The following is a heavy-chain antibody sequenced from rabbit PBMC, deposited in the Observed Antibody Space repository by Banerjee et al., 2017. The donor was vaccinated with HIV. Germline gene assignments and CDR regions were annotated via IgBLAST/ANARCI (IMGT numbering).Heavy chain of an antibody. CDR1: GFDLSTSYY. CDR3: ARNEYTGTAYDL. V-gene: IGHV1S45*01. D-gene: IGHD7-1*01. Sequence: QEQLVESGGDLVKPEGSLTLTCTASGFDLSTSYYMCWVRQAPGKGLEWIACIYVGSSGVTYYATCAKGRFTISKTSSTTVTLQMASLTAADTATYFCARNEYTGTAYDLWGPGTLVTVS. CDR2: IYVGSSGVT. J-gene: IGHJ4*01.